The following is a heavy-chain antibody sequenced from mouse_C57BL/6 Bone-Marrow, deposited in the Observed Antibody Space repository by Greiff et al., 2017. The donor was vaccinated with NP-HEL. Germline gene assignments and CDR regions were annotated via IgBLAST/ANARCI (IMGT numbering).Heavy chain of an antibody. CDR2: INPGSGGT. CDR3: ARPIITTVVATPAWFAY. J-gene: IGHJ3*01. Sequence: QVQLQQSGAELVRPGTSVKVSCKASGYAFTNYLIEWVKQRPGQGLEWIGVINPGSGGTNYNEKFKGKATLTADKSSSTAYMQLSSLTSEDSAVYFCARPIITTVVATPAWFAYWGQGTLVTVSA. D-gene: IGHD1-1*01. V-gene: IGHV1-54*01. CDR1: GYAFTNYL.